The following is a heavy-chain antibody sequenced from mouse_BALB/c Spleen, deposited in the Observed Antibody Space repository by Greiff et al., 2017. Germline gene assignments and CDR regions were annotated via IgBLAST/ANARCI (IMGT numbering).Heavy chain of an antibody. CDR2: IDPSDSET. D-gene: IGHD2-1*01. V-gene: IGHV1-69*02. J-gene: IGHJ4*01. CDR3: ARAYGNYEGAMDY. Sequence: QVQLQQPGAELVKPGAPVKLSCKASGYTFTSYWMNWVKQRPGRGLEWIGRIDPSDSETHYNQKFKDKATLTVDKSSSTAYIQLSSLTSEDSAVYYCARAYGNYEGAMDYWGQGTSVTVSS. CDR1: GYTFTSYW.